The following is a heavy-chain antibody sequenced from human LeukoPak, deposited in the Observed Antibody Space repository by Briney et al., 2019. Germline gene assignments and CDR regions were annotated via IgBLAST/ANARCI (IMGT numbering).Heavy chain of an antibody. CDR2: IYYSGST. CDR1: GGSISSYY. Sequence: SETLSLTCTVSGGSISSYYWSWIRQPPGKGLEWIGYIYYSGSTNYNPSLKSRVTISVDTSKNQFSLKLSSVTAADTAVYYCAREVQSGNSLYYFDYWGQGTLVTVSS. D-gene: IGHD3-10*01. J-gene: IGHJ4*02. V-gene: IGHV4-59*12. CDR3: AREVQSGNSLYYFDY.